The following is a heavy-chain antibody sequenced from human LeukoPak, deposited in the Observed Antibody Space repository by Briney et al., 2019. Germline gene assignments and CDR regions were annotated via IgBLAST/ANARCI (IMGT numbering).Heavy chain of an antibody. CDR2: ISYDGSNK. V-gene: IGHV3-30-3*01. D-gene: IGHD5-18*01. J-gene: IGHJ4*02. CDR1: EFTFSSYT. Sequence: PGRSLRLSCAASEFTFSSYTMHWVRQAPGKGLEWVAVISYDGSNKYYADSVKGRFTISRDNSKNTLYLQMNSLRAEDTAVYYCAKDLEGYSYGYGDYWGQGTLVTVSS. CDR3: AKDLEGYSYGYGDY.